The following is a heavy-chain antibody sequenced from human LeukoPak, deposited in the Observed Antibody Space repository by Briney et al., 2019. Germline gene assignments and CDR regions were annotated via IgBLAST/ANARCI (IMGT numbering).Heavy chain of an antibody. CDR1: GSTFSSYW. CDR2: IKQDGSEK. J-gene: IGHJ3*02. CDR3: ARSVGELGNAFDI. Sequence: GGSLRLSCAASGSTFSSYWMSWVRQAPGKGLEWVANIKQDGSEKYYVDSVKGRFTISRDNAKNSLYLQMNSLRAGDTAVYYCARSVGELGNAFDIWGQGTMVTVSS. D-gene: IGHD3-10*01. V-gene: IGHV3-7*01.